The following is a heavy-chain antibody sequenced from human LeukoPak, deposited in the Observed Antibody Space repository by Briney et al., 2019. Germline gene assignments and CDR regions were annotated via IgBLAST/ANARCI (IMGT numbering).Heavy chain of an antibody. CDR3: ARDLWTFWSGYYWAY. CDR2: LNPNSGGT. J-gene: IGHJ4*02. V-gene: IGHV1-2*02. CDR1: GYTFTGYY. Sequence: ASVKVSCKASGYTFTGYYMHWVRQAPGQGLEWMGWLNPNSGGTNYPQKFQGRVTITRDTSISTAYMELSRLRSDDTAVYYCARDLWTFWSGYYWAYWGQGTLVTVSS. D-gene: IGHD3-3*01.